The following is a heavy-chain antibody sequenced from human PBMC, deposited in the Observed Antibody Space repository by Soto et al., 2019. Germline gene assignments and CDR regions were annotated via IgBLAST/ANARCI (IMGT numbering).Heavy chain of an antibody. V-gene: IGHV4-30-4*01. CDR3: ASSLYDFWSGLNWFDP. J-gene: IGHJ5*02. CDR2: IYYSGST. D-gene: IGHD3-3*01. CDR1: GGSISSGDYY. Sequence: QVQLQESGPGLVKPSQTLSLTCTVSGGSISSGDYYWSWIRQPPGKGLEWIGYIYYSGSTYYNPSLKSRVTISVDTSKSQFSLKLSSVTAADTAVYYCASSLYDFWSGLNWFDPWGQGTLVTVSS.